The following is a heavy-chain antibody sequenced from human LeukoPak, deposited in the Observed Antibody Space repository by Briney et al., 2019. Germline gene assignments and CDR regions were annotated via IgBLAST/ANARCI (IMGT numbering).Heavy chain of an antibody. CDR2: IISSSSYI. Sequence: GGSLRLSCAASGFTFSSYSMNWVRQAPGKGLEWVSSIISSSSYIYYADSVKGRFTISRDNAKNSLYLQMNSLRAEDTAVYYCARKSYYYGSGSQVDYWGQGPLVTVSS. CDR1: GFTFSSYS. J-gene: IGHJ4*02. V-gene: IGHV3-21*01. CDR3: ARKSYYYGSGSQVDY. D-gene: IGHD3-10*01.